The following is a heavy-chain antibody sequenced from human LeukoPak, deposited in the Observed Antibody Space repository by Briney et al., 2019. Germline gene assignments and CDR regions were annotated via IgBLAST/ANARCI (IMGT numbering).Heavy chain of an antibody. CDR2: INPNSGGT. Sequence: ASVKVSCKASGYTFTGYYMHWVRQAPGQGLEWMGWINPNSGGTNYAQKFRGRVTMTRDTSISTAYMELSRLRSDDTAVYYCAREGAARPGYDAFDIWGQGTMVTVSS. D-gene: IGHD6-6*01. CDR3: AREGAARPGYDAFDI. V-gene: IGHV1-2*02. J-gene: IGHJ3*02. CDR1: GYTFTGYY.